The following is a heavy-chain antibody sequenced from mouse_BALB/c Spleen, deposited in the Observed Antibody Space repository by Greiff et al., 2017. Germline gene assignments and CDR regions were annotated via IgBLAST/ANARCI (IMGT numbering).Heavy chain of an antibody. V-gene: IGHV5-6-3*01. CDR1: GFTFSSYG. CDR2: INSNGGST. J-gene: IGHJ3*01. Sequence: EVQLVESGGGLVQPGGSLKLSCAASGFTFSSYGMSWVRQTPDKRLELVATINSNGGSTYYPDSVKGRFTISRDNAKNTLYLQMSSLKSEDTAMYYCAREDGNYRFAYWGQGTLVTVSA. CDR3: AREDGNYRFAY. D-gene: IGHD2-1*01.